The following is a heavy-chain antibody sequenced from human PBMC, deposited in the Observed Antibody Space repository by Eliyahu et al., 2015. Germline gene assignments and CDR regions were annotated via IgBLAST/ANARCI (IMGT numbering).Heavy chain of an antibody. J-gene: IGHJ4*02. Sequence: QITLKESGPTXVKPTQTLTLTCTFSGFXXSTYGXGVGWIRQPPGKALEWLALIYWDDDKRYSPSLKSRLTITKDTSKNQVVLTMTNMDPVDTATYYCVHRRSMPVASRGVFDYWGQGTLVTVSS. CDR3: VHRRSMPVASRGVFDY. V-gene: IGHV2-5*02. CDR1: GFXXSTYGXG. D-gene: IGHD2-2*01. CDR2: IYWDDDK.